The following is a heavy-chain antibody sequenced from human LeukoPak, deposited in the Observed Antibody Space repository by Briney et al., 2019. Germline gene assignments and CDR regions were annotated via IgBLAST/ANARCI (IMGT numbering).Heavy chain of an antibody. CDR1: GGSISSGRYY. J-gene: IGHJ3*02. D-gene: IGHD3-16*01. CDR3: ARDLAYMGNAFDI. Sequence: SETLSLTCTVSGGSISSGRYYWSWIRQPAGRGLEWIGRIYTSGSTNYNPSLKSRVTISVDTSKNQFSLKLSSVTAADTAVYYCARDLAYMGNAFDIWGQGTMVTVSS. CDR2: IYTSGST. V-gene: IGHV4-61*02.